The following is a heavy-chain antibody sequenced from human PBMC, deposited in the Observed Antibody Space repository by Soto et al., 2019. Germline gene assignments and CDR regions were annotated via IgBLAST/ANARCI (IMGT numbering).Heavy chain of an antibody. CDR2: INHSGST. CDR1: GGSFSGYY. V-gene: IGHV4-34*01. Sequence: SETLSLTCAVYGGSFSGYYWSWIRQPPGKGLEWIGDINHSGSTNYNPSLKSRVTISVDTSKNQFSLKLSSVTAADTAVYYCARGRSIAARPVAVDYWGQGTLVTVSS. J-gene: IGHJ4*02. D-gene: IGHD6-6*01. CDR3: ARGRSIAARPVAVDY.